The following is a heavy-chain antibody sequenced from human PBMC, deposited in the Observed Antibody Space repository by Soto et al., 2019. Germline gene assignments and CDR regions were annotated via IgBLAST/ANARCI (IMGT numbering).Heavy chain of an antibody. CDR3: ARRPKEGILGWFGWFDP. D-gene: IGHD3-3*01. CDR1: GFSLSTSGVG. Sequence: QITLKESGPPLVNPTQTLTLTCTFSGFSLSTSGVGVGWIRQPPGKALEWLALIYWDDDKRYSPSLKSRLTMTKDTAKSQVVLTRTNMDPVDTATYYCARRPKEGILGWFGWFDPWGQGTLVTVSS. J-gene: IGHJ5*02. CDR2: IYWDDDK. V-gene: IGHV2-5*02.